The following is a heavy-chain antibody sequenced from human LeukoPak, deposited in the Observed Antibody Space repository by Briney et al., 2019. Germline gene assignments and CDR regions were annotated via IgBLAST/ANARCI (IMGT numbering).Heavy chain of an antibody. V-gene: IGHV3-23*01. CDR3: ASLRWLEGQYYFDY. D-gene: IGHD4-23*01. J-gene: IGHJ4*02. CDR2: ITGPGEGT. Sequence: GGSLRLSCEASGFSFSAYALSWVRQAPGKGLEWVSAITGPGEGTWHADSVKGRFTTSRDNSQRTLYLQMNSLRAEDTAVYYCASLRWLEGQYYFDYWGQGTLVAVSS. CDR1: GFSFSAYA.